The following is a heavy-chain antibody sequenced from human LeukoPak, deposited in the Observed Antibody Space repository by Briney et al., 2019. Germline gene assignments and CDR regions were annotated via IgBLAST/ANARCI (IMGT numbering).Heavy chain of an antibody. V-gene: IGHV3-23*01. Sequence: GGSLRLSCAASGFISSSHGMNWVRQAPGKGLEWVSGISPSGDITYYADSVKGRFTISRDNSKNTVYLQMDSLRFEDAAVYYCTRHGGRDFYDSTEDAFDIWGQGTMVTVSS. CDR2: ISPSGDIT. J-gene: IGHJ3*02. CDR3: TRHGGRDFYDSTEDAFDI. CDR1: GFISSSHG. D-gene: IGHD3-22*01.